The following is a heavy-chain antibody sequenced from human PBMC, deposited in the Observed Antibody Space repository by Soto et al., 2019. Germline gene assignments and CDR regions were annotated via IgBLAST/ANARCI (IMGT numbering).Heavy chain of an antibody. CDR3: ARSRYYYDSSGYHDY. CDR1: GGSISSYY. V-gene: IGHV4-59*01. Sequence: SETLSLTCTVSGGSISSYYWSWIRQPPGKGLEWIGYIYYSGSTNYNPSLKSRVTISVDTSKNQFSLKLSSVTAADTAVYYCARSRYYYDSSGYHDYWGQGTLVTISS. J-gene: IGHJ4*02. D-gene: IGHD3-22*01. CDR2: IYYSGST.